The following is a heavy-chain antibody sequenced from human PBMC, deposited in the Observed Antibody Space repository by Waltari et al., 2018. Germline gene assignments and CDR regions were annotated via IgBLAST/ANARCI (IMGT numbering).Heavy chain of an antibody. D-gene: IGHD2-21*02. Sequence: EVQLLESGGGLVQPGGSLRLSCAASGFTFSSYAMSWVRQAPGKGLEWVSAISGSGGSTYYADSVKGRFTRSRDNSKNTLYLKMNSLRAEDTAVYYCAKDPWSVVTLAPYFDYWGQGTLVTVSS. CDR1: GFTFSSYA. CDR2: ISGSGGST. J-gene: IGHJ4*02. CDR3: AKDPWSVVTLAPYFDY. V-gene: IGHV3-23*01.